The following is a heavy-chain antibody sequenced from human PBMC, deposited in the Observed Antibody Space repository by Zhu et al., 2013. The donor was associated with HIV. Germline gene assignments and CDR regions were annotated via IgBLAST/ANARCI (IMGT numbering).Heavy chain of an antibody. CDR2: FDPEDGET. CDR1: GGTFSSYA. V-gene: IGHV1-24*01. CDR3: ATVRWRYYFDY. J-gene: IGHJ4*02. D-gene: IGHD3-3*01. Sequence: QVQLVQSGAEVKKPGSSVKVSCKASGGTFSSYAISWVRQAPGQGLEWMGGFDPEDGETIYAQKFQGRVTMTEDTSTDTAYMELSSLRSEDTAVYYCATVRWRYYFDYWGQGTL.